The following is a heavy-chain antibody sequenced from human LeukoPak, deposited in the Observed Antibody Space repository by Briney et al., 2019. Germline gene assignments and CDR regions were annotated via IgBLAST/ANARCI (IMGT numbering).Heavy chain of an antibody. Sequence: GGSLRLSCAASGFTFSSYAMSWVRQAPGKGLEWVSAISGSGGSTYYADSVKGRFTISRDNSKNTLYLQMNSLRAEDTAVYYCAKEFPSTVVVTAINWFDPWGQGTLVTVSS. D-gene: IGHD2-21*02. CDR3: AKEFPSTVVVTAINWFDP. CDR2: ISGSGGST. J-gene: IGHJ5*02. V-gene: IGHV3-23*01. CDR1: GFTFSSYA.